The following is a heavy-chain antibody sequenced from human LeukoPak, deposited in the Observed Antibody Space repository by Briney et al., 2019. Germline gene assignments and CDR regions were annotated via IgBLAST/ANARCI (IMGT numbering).Heavy chain of an antibody. D-gene: IGHD6-13*01. CDR2: VRYGGNIK. V-gene: IGHV3-30*02. CDR3: AKDLGAAAAPFDY. Sequence: PGGSLRLSCAASEFTFSAYAMHWIRQAPGRGLEWVAFVRYGGNIKYYADSVKGRFTISRDNSKNTLYLQMNSLRAEDTAVYYCAKDLGAAAAPFDYWGQGTLVTVSS. J-gene: IGHJ4*02. CDR1: EFTFSAYA.